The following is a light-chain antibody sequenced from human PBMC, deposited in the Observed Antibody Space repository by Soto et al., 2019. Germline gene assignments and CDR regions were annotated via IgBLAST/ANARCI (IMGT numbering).Light chain of an antibody. V-gene: IGLV1-47*01. CDR3: AAWDDSLSGVV. CDR1: SSNIGSNY. Sequence: QSVLTQPPSASGTPGQRVTISCSGSSSNIGSNYVYWYQQLPGTAPNLLIYRNNQRPSGVPDRFSGSKSGTSASLAISVLRSEDEADYYCAAWDDSLSGVVFGGGTKVTVL. CDR2: RNN. J-gene: IGLJ2*01.